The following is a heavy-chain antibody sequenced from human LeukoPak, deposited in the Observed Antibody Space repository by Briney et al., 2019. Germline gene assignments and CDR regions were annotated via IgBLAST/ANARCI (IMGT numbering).Heavy chain of an antibody. J-gene: IGHJ4*02. Sequence: PSQTLSLTCTVSGGSISSGGYYWSWIRQHPGKGLEWIGYIYYSGSTYYNPSLKSRVTISVDTSKNQFSLKLSSVTAADTAVYYCARGSGSYPNYFDYWGQGTLVTVSS. V-gene: IGHV4-31*03. CDR3: ARGSGSYPNYFDY. D-gene: IGHD1-26*01. CDR1: GGSISSGGYY. CDR2: IYYSGST.